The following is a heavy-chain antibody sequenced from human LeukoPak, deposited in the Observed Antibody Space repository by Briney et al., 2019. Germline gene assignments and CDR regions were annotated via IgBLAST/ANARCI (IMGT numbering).Heavy chain of an antibody. D-gene: IGHD6-13*01. J-gene: IGHJ4*02. V-gene: IGHV4-59*01. CDR3: VRAQYSSSWDKIYYSDY. CDR1: GGSISSYY. CDR2: IYYSGST. Sequence: SETLSLTCTVSGGSISSYYWSWIRQPPGKGLEWIGYIYYSGSTNYNPSLKSRVTISVDTSKNQFSLKLSSVTAADTAVYYCVRAQYSSSWDKIYYSDYWGQGTLVTVSS.